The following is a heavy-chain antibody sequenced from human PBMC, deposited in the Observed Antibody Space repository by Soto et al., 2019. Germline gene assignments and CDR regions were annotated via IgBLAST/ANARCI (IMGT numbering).Heavy chain of an antibody. J-gene: IGHJ4*02. D-gene: IGHD6-6*01. CDR2: IWYGGSNA. CDR1: RFIFSNYG. CDR3: ARDRRFAYGSSSGPLFDY. V-gene: IGHV3-30*02. Sequence: GGSLRLSCAAYRFIFSNYGMHWVRQAPDKGLEWVAIIWYGGSNAYYADSVKGRFTISRHNSKNTLYLQMNSLRAEDTAVYYCARDRRFAYGSSSGPLFDYWGQGTLVTVSS.